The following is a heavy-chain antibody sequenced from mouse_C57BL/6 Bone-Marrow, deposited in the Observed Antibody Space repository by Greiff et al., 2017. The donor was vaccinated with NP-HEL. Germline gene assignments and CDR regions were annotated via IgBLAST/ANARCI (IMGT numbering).Heavy chain of an antibody. CDR3: ATRSTMVPGFAY. V-gene: IGHV1-22*01. CDR1: GYTFTDYY. CDR2: INPNNGGT. Sequence: EVQLQQSGPELVKPGASVKMSCKASGYTFTDYYMHWVKQSPGKSLEWIGYINPNNGGTSYNQKFKGKATLTVNKSSSTAYMQLRSLTSEDSAVYYCATRSTMVPGFAYWGKGTLVTVSA. D-gene: IGHD2-1*01. J-gene: IGHJ3*01.